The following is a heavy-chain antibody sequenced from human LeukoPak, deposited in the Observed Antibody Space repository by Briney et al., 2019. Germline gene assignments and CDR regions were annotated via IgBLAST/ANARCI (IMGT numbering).Heavy chain of an antibody. CDR2: ISAYNGNT. J-gene: IGHJ5*02. V-gene: IGHV1-18*01. Sequence: ASVKISFKASGYTFTSYGISWVRQAPGQGLEWMGWISAYNGNTNYAQKLQGRVTMTTDTSTSTAYMELRSLRSDDTAVYYCARDGYSSSSEFPNWFDPWGQGTLVTVSS. CDR1: GYTFTSYG. D-gene: IGHD6-6*01. CDR3: ARDGYSSSSEFPNWFDP.